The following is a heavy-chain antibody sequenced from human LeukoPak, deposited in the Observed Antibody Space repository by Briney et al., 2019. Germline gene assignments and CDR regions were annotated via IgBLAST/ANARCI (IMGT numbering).Heavy chain of an antibody. CDR1: GFTFSSYS. CDR3: AKDCSSTSCSDDY. J-gene: IGHJ4*02. Sequence: GGSLRLSCAASGFTFSSYSMNWVRQAPGKGLEWVSYISSSSSTIYYADSVRGRFTISRDNAKNSLYLQMNSLRAEDTAVYYCAKDCSSTSCSDDYWGQGTLVTVSS. D-gene: IGHD2-2*01. V-gene: IGHV3-48*01. CDR2: ISSSSSTI.